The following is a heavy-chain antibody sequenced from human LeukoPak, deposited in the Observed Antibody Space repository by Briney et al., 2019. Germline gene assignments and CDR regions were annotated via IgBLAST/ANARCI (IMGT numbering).Heavy chain of an antibody. Sequence: SVKVSCKASGYTFTSYGISWVRQAPGQGLEWMGRIIPILGIANYAQKFQGRVTITADKSTSTAYMELSSLRSEDTAVYYCARGVGSSGWYFGYNWFDPWGQGTLVTVSS. J-gene: IGHJ5*02. D-gene: IGHD6-19*01. CDR3: ARGVGSSGWYFGYNWFDP. CDR2: IIPILGIA. CDR1: GYTFTSYG. V-gene: IGHV1-69*04.